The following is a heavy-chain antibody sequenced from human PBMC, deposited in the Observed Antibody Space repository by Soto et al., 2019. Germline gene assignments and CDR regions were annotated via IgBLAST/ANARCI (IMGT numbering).Heavy chain of an antibody. CDR3: ARVPAY. CDR1: GGTIVGGGYS. CDR2: MYHSGST. Sequence: FQTLSLSWGVAGGTIVGGGYSWSWIRQSPGKGLEWIGYMYHSGSTYYNPSLKSRVTISIDRSKNQFSLKLSSVTAADTAVYYRARVPAYWGQGILVTVSS. J-gene: IGHJ4*02. D-gene: IGHD2-2*01. V-gene: IGHV4-30-2*06.